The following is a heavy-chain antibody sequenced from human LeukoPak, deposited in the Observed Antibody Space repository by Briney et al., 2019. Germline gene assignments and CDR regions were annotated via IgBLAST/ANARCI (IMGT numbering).Heavy chain of an antibody. CDR2: IYWNDDK. CDR3: AHTLLGPSYYYDYMDV. J-gene: IGHJ6*03. V-gene: IGHV2-5*01. Sequence: SGPTLVHPTPALTLTCTFSGFSLSTSGVGVGWIRQPPGKALESLALIYWNDDKRYSPSLKSRLTITKDTSKNQVVFTMTNMDPVDTATYYCAHTLLGPSYYYDYMDVWGKGTTVTVSS. CDR1: GFSLSTSGVG. D-gene: IGHD1-26*01.